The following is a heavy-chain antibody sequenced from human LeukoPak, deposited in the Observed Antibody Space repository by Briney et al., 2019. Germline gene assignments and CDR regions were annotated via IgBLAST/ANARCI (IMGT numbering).Heavy chain of an antibody. CDR2: ISGSGGCT. D-gene: IGHD3-9*01. J-gene: IGHJ4*02. CDR3: ATHPSGVRYFDWLYYFDY. V-gene: IGHV3-23*01. CDR1: GFTFSSYG. Sequence: RTGGSLRLSCAASGFTFSSYGMHWVRQAPGKGLEWVSAISGSGGCTYYADSVKGRFTISRDNSKNTLYLQMNSLRAEDTAVYYCATHPSGVRYFDWLYYFDYWGQGTLVTVSS.